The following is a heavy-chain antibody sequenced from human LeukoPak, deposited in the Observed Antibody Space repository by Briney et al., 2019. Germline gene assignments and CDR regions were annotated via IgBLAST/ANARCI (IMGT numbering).Heavy chain of an antibody. CDR2: ISYDGSNK. CDR1: GFTFSSYG. V-gene: IGHV3-30*03. D-gene: IGHD4-23*01. J-gene: IGHJ4*02. Sequence: GGSLRLSCAASGFTFSSYGMSWVRQAPGKGLEWVAVISYDGSNKYYADSVKGRFTISRDNSKNTLYLQMNSLRAEDTAVYYCARDQYGGRTYYFDYWGQGTLVTVSS. CDR3: ARDQYGGRTYYFDY.